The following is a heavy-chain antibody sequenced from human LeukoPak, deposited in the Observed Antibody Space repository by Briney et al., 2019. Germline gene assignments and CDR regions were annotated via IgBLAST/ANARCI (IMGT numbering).Heavy chain of an antibody. CDR1: GYTFTGYY. CDR2: INPNSGGT. D-gene: IGHD5/OR15-5a*01. CDR3: AREGGLHYYYGMDV. J-gene: IGHJ6*02. Sequence: ASVKVSCKASGYTFTGYYMHWVRQAPGQGLEWMGWINPNSGGTNYAQKFQGRVTMIRDTSISTAYMELSRLRSDDTAVYYCAREGGLHYYYGMDVWGQGTTVTVSS. V-gene: IGHV1-2*02.